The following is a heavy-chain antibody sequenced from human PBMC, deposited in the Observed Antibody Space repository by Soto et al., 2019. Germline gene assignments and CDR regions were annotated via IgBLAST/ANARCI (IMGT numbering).Heavy chain of an antibody. CDR2: IYYTGST. CDR3: ARGGGGYWGGVDI. D-gene: IGHD2-8*02. J-gene: IGHJ3*02. CDR1: GGSISTSNW. Sequence: QVLLQESGPGLVKPSGTLSLTCTVSGGSISTSNWWTWVRQPPGKGLEWIGEIYYTGSTNQKPSLKSRVTLSVDGSKDQVSLNLISVTAADTAVYYCARGGGGYWGGVDIWGRGTSVTVSS. V-gene: IGHV4-4*02.